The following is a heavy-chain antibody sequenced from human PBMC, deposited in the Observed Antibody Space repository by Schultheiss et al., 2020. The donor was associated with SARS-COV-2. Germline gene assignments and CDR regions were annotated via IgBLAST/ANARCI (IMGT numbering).Heavy chain of an antibody. Sequence: SETLSLTCTVSGGSISSGGYYWSWIRQPPGKGLEYIGYVFYSGSTNYNPSLKSRATLSLDTSNNQFSLRLRSVTAADTAVYYCASLTWVAGPFDHWGQGTLVTVSS. D-gene: IGHD6-19*01. J-gene: IGHJ4*02. V-gene: IGHV4-61*08. CDR3: ASLTWVAGPFDH. CDR2: VFYSGST. CDR1: GGSISSGGYY.